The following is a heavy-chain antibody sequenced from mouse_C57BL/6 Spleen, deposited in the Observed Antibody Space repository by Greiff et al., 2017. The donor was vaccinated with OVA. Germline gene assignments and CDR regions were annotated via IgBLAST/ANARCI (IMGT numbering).Heavy chain of an antibody. J-gene: IGHJ1*03. Sequence: QVQLKESGAELVKPGASVKISCKASGYAFSSYWMNWVKQRPGKGLEWIGQIYPGDGDTNYNGKFKGKATLTADKSSSTAYMQLSSLTSEDSAVYFCARGAGYGSSSHWYFDVWGTGTTVTVSS. D-gene: IGHD1-1*01. CDR3: ARGAGYGSSSHWYFDV. V-gene: IGHV1-80*01. CDR2: IYPGDGDT. CDR1: GYAFSSYW.